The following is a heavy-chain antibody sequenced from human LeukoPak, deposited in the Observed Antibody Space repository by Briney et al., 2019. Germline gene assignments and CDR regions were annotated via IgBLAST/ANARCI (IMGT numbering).Heavy chain of an antibody. D-gene: IGHD6-13*01. CDR2: INPTGGST. V-gene: IGHV1-46*01. Sequence: GASVKVSCKASGYTFTSYYMHWVRQAPAQGLESIGLINPTGGSTGYAQKFQGRVTMTRDMSTSTDYMELSSLRSDDTAVYYCARDQGYSSSGRGPVDNWGQGTLVTVSS. CDR1: GYTFTSYY. J-gene: IGHJ4*02. CDR3: ARDQGYSSSGRGPVDN.